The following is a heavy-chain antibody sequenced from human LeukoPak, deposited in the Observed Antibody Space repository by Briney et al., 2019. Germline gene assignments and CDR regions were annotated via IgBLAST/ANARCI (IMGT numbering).Heavy chain of an antibody. CDR2: INPSGGST. D-gene: IGHD4-17*01. CDR1: GYTFTSYY. CDR3: ASLYYGDYAGAFDI. V-gene: IGHV1-46*01. Sequence: ASVKVSCKASGYTFTSYYMHWVRQAPGQGLEWIGIINPSGGSTSYAQKFQGRVTMTRDMSTSTVYMELSSLRSEDTAVYYCASLYYGDYAGAFDIWGQGTMVTVSS. J-gene: IGHJ3*02.